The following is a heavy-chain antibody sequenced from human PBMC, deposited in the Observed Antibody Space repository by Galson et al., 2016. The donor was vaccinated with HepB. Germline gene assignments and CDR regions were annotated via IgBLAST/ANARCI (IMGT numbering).Heavy chain of an antibody. Sequence: CAISGDSVSNNKAAWIWIRQSPLRGLEWLGRTYYRSNWNNDYAVSVKSRITINADPSKNQVSLQLNSVTPEDTAVYYCARAVELGRVMRVRGQGTTVTVS. D-gene: IGHD5-24*01. CDR2: TYYRSNWNN. V-gene: IGHV6-1*01. J-gene: IGHJ6*02. CDR1: GDSVSNNKAA. CDR3: ARAVELGRVMRV.